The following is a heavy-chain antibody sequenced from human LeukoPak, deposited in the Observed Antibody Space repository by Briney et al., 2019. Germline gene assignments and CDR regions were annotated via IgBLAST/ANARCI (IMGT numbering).Heavy chain of an antibody. D-gene: IGHD3-3*01. CDR3: AKAKHDFWSGYSVNYYYMDV. Sequence: GGSLRLSCAASGFTFEDHGMSWVRQVPGKGLEWVSAISGSGGSTYYADSVKGRFTISRDNSKNTLYLQMNSLRAEDTAVYYCAKAKHDFWSGYSVNYYYMDVWGKGTTVTVSS. J-gene: IGHJ6*03. V-gene: IGHV3-23*01. CDR1: GFTFEDHG. CDR2: ISGSGGST.